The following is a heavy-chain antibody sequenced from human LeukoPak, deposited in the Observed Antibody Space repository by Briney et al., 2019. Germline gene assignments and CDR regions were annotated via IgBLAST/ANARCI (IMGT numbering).Heavy chain of an antibody. D-gene: IGHD6-13*01. CDR1: GYSFTSYW. CDR2: IYPGDSDT. CDR3: ARQSGGGSSSWSPFNY. Sequence: GESLKISCKASGYSFTSYWIGWVRQMPGKGLEWMGIIYPGDSDTRYSPSFQGQVTISADKSISTAYLQWSSLKASDTAMYYCARQSGGGSSSWSPFNYWGQGTLVTVSS. J-gene: IGHJ4*02. V-gene: IGHV5-51*01.